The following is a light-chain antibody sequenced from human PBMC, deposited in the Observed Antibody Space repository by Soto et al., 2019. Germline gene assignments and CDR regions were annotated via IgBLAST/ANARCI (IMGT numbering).Light chain of an antibody. J-gene: IGKJ1*01. CDR1: QSPTSSY. CDR3: QHYGYSLWT. Sequence: EIVLTQSPGTLSLSPGETATLSCRASQSPTSSYLAWYQQRPGQAPSLLIYGVSSRATGIPDRFSGSGSGTDFTLTITRLEPEDFAVYYCQHYGYSLWTFGQGTKV. V-gene: IGKV3-20*01. CDR2: GVS.